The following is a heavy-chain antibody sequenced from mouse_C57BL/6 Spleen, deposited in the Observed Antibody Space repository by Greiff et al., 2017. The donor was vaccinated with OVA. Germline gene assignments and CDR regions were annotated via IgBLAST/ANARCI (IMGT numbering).Heavy chain of an antibody. CDR2: INPNNGGT. Sequence: VQLQQSGPELVKPGASVKISCKASGYTFTDYYMNWVKQSHGKSLEWIGDINPNNGGTSYNQKFKGKATLTVDKSSSTAYMELRSLTSEDSAVYYCARCYDYIHYYAMDYWGQGTSVTVAS. J-gene: IGHJ4*01. CDR3: ARCYDYIHYYAMDY. CDR1: GYTFTDYY. V-gene: IGHV1-26*01. D-gene: IGHD2-4*01.